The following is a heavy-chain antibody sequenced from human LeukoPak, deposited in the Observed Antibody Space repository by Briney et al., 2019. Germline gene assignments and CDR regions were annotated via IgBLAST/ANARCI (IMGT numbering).Heavy chain of an antibody. CDR1: GGSISSGGYS. CDR2: IYHSGST. D-gene: IGHD4-17*01. CDR3: ARDGYGDYGNFQH. Sequence: SETLSLTCAVSGGSISSGGYSWSWIRQPPGKGLEWIGYIYHSGSTYYNPSLKSRVTISVDRSKNQFSLKLSSVTAADTAVYYCARDGYGDYGNFQHWGQGTLVTVSS. J-gene: IGHJ1*01. V-gene: IGHV4-30-2*01.